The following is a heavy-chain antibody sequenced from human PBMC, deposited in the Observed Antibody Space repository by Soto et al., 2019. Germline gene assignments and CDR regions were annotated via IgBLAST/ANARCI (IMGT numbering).Heavy chain of an antibody. Sequence: GSLRLSCAASGFTFSSYGMHWVRQAPGKGLEWVAVISYDGSNKYYADSVKGRFTISRDNSKNTLYLQMNSLRAEDTAVYYCAKILQLGDYAYYYYGMDVWGQGTTVTVSS. CDR1: GFTFSSYG. D-gene: IGHD4-17*01. CDR2: ISYDGSNK. CDR3: AKILQLGDYAYYYYGMDV. V-gene: IGHV3-30*18. J-gene: IGHJ6*02.